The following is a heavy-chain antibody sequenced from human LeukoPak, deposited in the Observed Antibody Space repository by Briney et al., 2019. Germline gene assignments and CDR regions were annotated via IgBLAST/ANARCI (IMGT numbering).Heavy chain of an antibody. Sequence: GGSLRLSCAASGFTFSSYWMHWVRQAPGKGLVWVSRINSDGSSINYADSVKGRFTISRDNAKNTLYLQMNSLRVEDTAFYYCAKGNNSLSFNFDYWGQGALVTVSS. CDR1: GFTFSSYW. D-gene: IGHD2/OR15-2a*01. CDR2: INSDGSSI. CDR3: AKGNNSLSFNFDY. V-gene: IGHV3-74*01. J-gene: IGHJ4*02.